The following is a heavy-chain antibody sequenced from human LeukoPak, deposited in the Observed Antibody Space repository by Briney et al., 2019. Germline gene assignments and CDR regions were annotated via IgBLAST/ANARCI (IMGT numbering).Heavy chain of an antibody. CDR1: GFTFSSYE. CDR2: ISSSGSTI. J-gene: IGHJ4*02. V-gene: IGHV3-48*03. Sequence: GGSLRLSCAASGFTFSSYEMNWVRQAPGKGLEWVSYISSSGSTIYHADSVKGRFTISRDNAKNSLYLQMNSLRAEDTAVYYCARQLRYFDWLLGGFDYWGQGTLVTVSS. D-gene: IGHD3-9*01. CDR3: ARQLRYFDWLLGGFDY.